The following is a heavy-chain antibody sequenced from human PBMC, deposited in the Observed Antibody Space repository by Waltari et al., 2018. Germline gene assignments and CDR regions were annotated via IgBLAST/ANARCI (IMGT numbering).Heavy chain of an antibody. Sequence: EVQLVESGGGLVKPGGSLRLSCAASGFTFSSYSMNWVRQAPGEGLEWVSSISSSSSYIYNADSVKGRFTISRDNAKNSLYLQMNSLRAEDTAVYYCARGGDTAMVIYYYGMDVWGQGTTVTVSS. V-gene: IGHV3-21*01. J-gene: IGHJ6*02. CDR1: GFTFSSYS. CDR2: ISSSSSYI. D-gene: IGHD5-18*01. CDR3: ARGGDTAMVIYYYGMDV.